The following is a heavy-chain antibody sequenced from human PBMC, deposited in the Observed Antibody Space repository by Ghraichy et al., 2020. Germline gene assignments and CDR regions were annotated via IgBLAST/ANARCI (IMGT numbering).Heavy chain of an antibody. D-gene: IGHD4-11*01. CDR2: ISGDGSST. J-gene: IGHJ4*02. CDR3: ARGGLHSSFDY. Sequence: ETLSPTCAASGFTFTTYWMHWVRQAPGKGLVWVSRISGDGSSTAYADSVKGRFTISRDNAKNTLYLQMTSLRADDTAVYYCARGGLHSSFDYWGQGALVTVSS. CDR1: GFTFTTYW. V-gene: IGHV3-74*01.